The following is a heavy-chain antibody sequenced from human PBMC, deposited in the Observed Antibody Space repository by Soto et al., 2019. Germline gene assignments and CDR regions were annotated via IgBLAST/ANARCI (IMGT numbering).Heavy chain of an antibody. CDR1: GGSITSSNW. J-gene: IGHJ3*02. CDR3: VREQRRFWSGYQRVFDAFDI. CDR2: TDDIGNT. Sequence: SETLSPTCAVSGGSITSSNWWNWVRQPPGKGLEWIGETDDIGNTNYNPSLQSRVTISVDRSKKGLSLKLSSVTAADTAVYYCVREQRRFWSGYQRVFDAFDIWGPGTMVTVSS. D-gene: IGHD3-3*01. V-gene: IGHV4-4*02.